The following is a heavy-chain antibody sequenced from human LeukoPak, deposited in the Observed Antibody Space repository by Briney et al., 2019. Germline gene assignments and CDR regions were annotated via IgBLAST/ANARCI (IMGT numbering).Heavy chain of an antibody. Sequence: PGGSLRLSCAASGFTFSSYSMHWVRQAPGKGLEWVAVIWYDGTNKNYADSVKGRFTISRDNSKNTLYLQMNSLRAEDTAVYYCAKDGGYCSSTSCFYFDYWGQGTLVTVSS. CDR1: GFTFSSYS. CDR3: AKDGGYCSSTSCFYFDY. J-gene: IGHJ4*02. CDR2: IWYDGTNK. D-gene: IGHD2-2*01. V-gene: IGHV3-33*06.